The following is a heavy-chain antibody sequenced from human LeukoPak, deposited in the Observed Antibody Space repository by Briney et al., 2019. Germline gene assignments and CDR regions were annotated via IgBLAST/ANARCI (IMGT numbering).Heavy chain of an antibody. D-gene: IGHD5-18*01. CDR1: GFTFSSYS. CDR2: ISSSSSTI. CDR3: ARDLQLWLAVPFDY. Sequence: PGGSLRLSCAASGFTFSSYSMNWVRQAPGKGLEWVSYISSSSSTIYYADSVKGRFTISRDNAKNSLYLQMNSLRAEDTAVYYCARDLQLWLAVPFDYWGQGTLVTVSS. V-gene: IGHV3-48*04. J-gene: IGHJ4*02.